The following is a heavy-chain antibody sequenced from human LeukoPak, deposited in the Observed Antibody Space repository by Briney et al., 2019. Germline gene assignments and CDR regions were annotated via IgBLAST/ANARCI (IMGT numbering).Heavy chain of an antibody. CDR3: ATLYGSGMTDY. Sequence: GGSLRFSCAASGFTFSSYAMTWVRQAPGKGLEWVSSISSSSSYIYYADSVKGRFTISRDNTKNSLYLQMNSLRAEDTAVYYCATLYGSGMTDYWGQGTLVTVSS. CDR1: GFTFSSYA. J-gene: IGHJ4*02. D-gene: IGHD3-10*01. CDR2: ISSSSSYI. V-gene: IGHV3-21*01.